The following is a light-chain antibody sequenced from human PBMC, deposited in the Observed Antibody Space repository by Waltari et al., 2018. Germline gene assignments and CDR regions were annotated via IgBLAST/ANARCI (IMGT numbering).Light chain of an antibody. CDR1: QSNTRW. J-gene: IGKJ4*01. CDR3: QQYKSYVLT. V-gene: IGKV1-5*03. Sequence: DIQMTQSPSTLSASVGDRVTITCRASQSNTRWLPWYQQKPGKAPKILIYEASISISGVPSRFRGSGSGTEFTLTISSLQPDDFATYYCQQYKSYVLTFGGGTKVEI. CDR2: EAS.